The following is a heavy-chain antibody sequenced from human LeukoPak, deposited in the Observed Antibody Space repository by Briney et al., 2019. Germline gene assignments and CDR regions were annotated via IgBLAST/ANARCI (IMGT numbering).Heavy chain of an antibody. CDR1: GGSFRDYY. V-gene: IGHV4-34*01. CDR2: IKDDGST. CDR3: ARGQGGNYYLNYFDY. J-gene: IGHJ4*02. D-gene: IGHD1-26*01. Sequence: SETLSLTCAVYGGSFRDYYWSWIRQPPGKGLEWIGEIKDDGSTRHNPSLKSRVIISVDTSKNQFSLKLTSVTAADTALYYCARGQGGNYYLNYFDYWGQGALVTVSS.